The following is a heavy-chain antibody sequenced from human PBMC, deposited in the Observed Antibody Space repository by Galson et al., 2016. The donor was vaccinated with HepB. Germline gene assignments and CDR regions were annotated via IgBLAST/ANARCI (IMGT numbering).Heavy chain of an antibody. V-gene: IGHV1-2*04. CDR1: GYTFTDYY. J-gene: IGHJ6*02. Sequence: SVKVSCKASGYTFTDYYIHWVRQAPGQGLEWMGWINPNSGGSNYAQNFQGWVTMTSDTSISTAYMYLSRLRSDDTAVYYCARDASRYYGMDVWGQGTTVTVSS. CDR3: ARDASRYYGMDV. CDR2: INPNSGGS.